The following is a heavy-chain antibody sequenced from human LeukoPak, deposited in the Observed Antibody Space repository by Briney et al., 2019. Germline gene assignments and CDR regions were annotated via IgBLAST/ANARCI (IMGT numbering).Heavy chain of an antibody. CDR1: GYTFTSYG. V-gene: IGHV1-3*01. D-gene: IGHD6-13*01. CDR3: ARDSRIAAAAPPYNWFDP. Sequence: ASVKVSCKASGYTFTSYGISWVRQAPGQRLEWMGWINAGNGNTKYSQKFQGRVTITRDTSASTAYMELSSLRSEDTAVYYCARDSRIAAAAPPYNWFDPWGQGTLVTVSS. CDR2: INAGNGNT. J-gene: IGHJ5*02.